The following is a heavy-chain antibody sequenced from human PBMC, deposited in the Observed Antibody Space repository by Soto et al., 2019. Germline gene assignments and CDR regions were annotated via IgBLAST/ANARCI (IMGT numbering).Heavy chain of an antibody. D-gene: IGHD3-3*01. CDR1: GYTFGTFS. Sequence: QLVQSGAEVKDPGASVKVSCKTSGYTFGTFSMTWVRQAPGQGLEWMGWTNPYNDYTDYGQKFHDRVTMTTDRSTNTVYMELRSLTSDDTAVYYCARGPLYLEWLGAYYLDFWGQGTLVTVSS. CDR3: ARGPLYLEWLGAYYLDF. J-gene: IGHJ4*02. CDR2: TNPYNDYT. V-gene: IGHV1-18*04.